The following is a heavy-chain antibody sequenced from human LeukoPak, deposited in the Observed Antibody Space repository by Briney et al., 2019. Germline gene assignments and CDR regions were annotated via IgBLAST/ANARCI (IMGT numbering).Heavy chain of an antibody. Sequence: SETLSLTCAVYGGSFSGYYWSWIRQPPGKGLEWIGEINHSGSTNYNPSLKSRVTISVDTSKNQFSLKLSSVTAADTAVYYCARGKATMVRGVIKKYYYMDVWGKGTTVTVSS. V-gene: IGHV4-34*01. CDR1: GGSFSGYY. CDR2: INHSGST. D-gene: IGHD3-10*01. J-gene: IGHJ6*03. CDR3: ARGKATMVRGVIKKYYYMDV.